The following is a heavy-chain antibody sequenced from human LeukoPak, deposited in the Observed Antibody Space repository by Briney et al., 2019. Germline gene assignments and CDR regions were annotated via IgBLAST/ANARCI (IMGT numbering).Heavy chain of an antibody. V-gene: IGHV4-38-2*02. Sequence: SETLSLTCTVSGYSISTGYYWDWIRQPPGKGLEWIGTFYHGGSTYYNPSLKSRVTISVDTSKNQFSLKLSSVTAADTAVCYCASSGWYCVWGQGTLVTVSS. CDR2: FYHGGST. CDR3: ASSGWYCV. J-gene: IGHJ4*02. CDR1: GYSISTGYY. D-gene: IGHD6-19*01.